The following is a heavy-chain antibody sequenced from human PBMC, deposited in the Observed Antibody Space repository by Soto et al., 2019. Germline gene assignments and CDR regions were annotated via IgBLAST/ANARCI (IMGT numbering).Heavy chain of an antibody. D-gene: IGHD3-10*01. Sequence: SETLSLTCAVYGGSFSGYYRSWIRQPPGKGLEWIGEINHSGSTNYNPSLKSRVTISVDTSKNQFSLKLSPVTAADTAVYYCAREPGITMVRGADGMDVWGQGTTVTVSS. J-gene: IGHJ6*02. CDR3: AREPGITMVRGADGMDV. CDR1: GGSFSGYY. V-gene: IGHV4-34*01. CDR2: INHSGST.